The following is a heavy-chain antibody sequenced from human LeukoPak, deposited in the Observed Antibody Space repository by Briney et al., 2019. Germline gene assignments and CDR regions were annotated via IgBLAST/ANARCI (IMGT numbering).Heavy chain of an antibody. CDR1: GFSLSSSGVG. CDR3: APRLGYCSTTSCYADWFDP. Sequence: SGPTLLKPTQTLTLTCTFSGFSLSSSGVGVGWIRQRPGKALEWLALIYWHDDKRYSPSMKSKLTITQDPSKHDVVLTMTNMDPLDTATYYSAPRLGYCSTTSCYADWFDPWGQGTLVTVSS. V-gene: IGHV2-5*01. D-gene: IGHD2-2*01. J-gene: IGHJ5*02. CDR2: IYWHDDK.